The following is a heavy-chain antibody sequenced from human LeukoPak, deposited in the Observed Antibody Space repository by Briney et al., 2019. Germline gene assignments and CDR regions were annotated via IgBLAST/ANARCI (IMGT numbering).Heavy chain of an antibody. D-gene: IGHD3-22*01. Sequence: PSETLSLTCTVSGGSLRTYYWSWIRQPPGKGLEWIGYIYYSGSTNYNPSLKSRVTISVDTSKNQFSLKLSSVTAADTAVYYCARLRGVNYYDSSGYYYFDYWGQGTLVTVSS. CDR2: IYYSGST. J-gene: IGHJ4*02. V-gene: IGHV4-59*08. CDR3: ARLRGVNYYDSSGYYYFDY. CDR1: GGSLRTYY.